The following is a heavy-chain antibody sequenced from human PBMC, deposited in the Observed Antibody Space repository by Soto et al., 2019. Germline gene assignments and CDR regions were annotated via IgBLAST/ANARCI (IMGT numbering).Heavy chain of an antibody. V-gene: IGHV4-30-2*01. CDR1: GGSISSGGYS. J-gene: IGHJ4*02. D-gene: IGHD3-10*01. Sequence: QLQLQESGSGLVKPSQTLSLTCAVSGGSISSGGYSWSWIRQPPGKGQEWIGYIYHSGSTYYNPSLKSRVTISVDRSKNQFSLKLSSVTAADTAVYYCARDGSGSYYYYFDYWGQGTLVTVSS. CDR3: ARDGSGSYYYYFDY. CDR2: IYHSGST.